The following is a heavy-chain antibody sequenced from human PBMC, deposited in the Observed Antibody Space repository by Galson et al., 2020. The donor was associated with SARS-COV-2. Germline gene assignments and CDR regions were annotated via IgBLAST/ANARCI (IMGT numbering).Heavy chain of an antibody. V-gene: IGHV3-21*01. CDR1: GFTFSSYT. CDR3: ARTGTPHYYYSYYMDV. CDR2: ITTSSTYI. Sequence: GGSLRLSCAASGFTFSSYTMNWVRQVPGKGLEWVSSITTSSTYINYADSVKGRFTISRDNAKNSLYLQMNSLRAGDTAVYFCARTGTPHYYYSYYMDVWGKVTTVTVSS. D-gene: IGHD6-13*01. J-gene: IGHJ6*03.